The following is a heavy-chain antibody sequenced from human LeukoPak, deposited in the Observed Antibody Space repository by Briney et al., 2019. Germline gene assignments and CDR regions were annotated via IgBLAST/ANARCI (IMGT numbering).Heavy chain of an antibody. V-gene: IGHV4-59*01. CDR2: IYSSGST. J-gene: IGHJ3*02. D-gene: IGHD3-10*01. CDR1: GGSISSYY. Sequence: PSETLSLTCTVSGGSISSYYWSWIRQPPGKGLEWIGYIYSSGSTNYNPSLKSRLTISVDASKNQFSLKLTSVTAADTAVYYCARAYYYGSGSYYPDAFDIWGQGTMVTVSS. CDR3: ARAYYYGSGSYYPDAFDI.